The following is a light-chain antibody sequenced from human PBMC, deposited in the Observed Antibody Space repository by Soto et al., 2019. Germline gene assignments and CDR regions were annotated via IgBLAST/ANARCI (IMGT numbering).Light chain of an antibody. J-gene: IGKJ4*02. CDR1: ESVSDNY. V-gene: IGKV3-20*01. CDR2: GAS. CDR3: QQYGSSPLT. Sequence: EIVLTQSPGTLSLSPGERATLSCRASESVSDNYLAWYQQRSGQAPRLVIYGASSRASAVPDRFSGSGSGADFTLTISRLDPEDCAVYYWQQYGSSPLTCGGGTKVEIK.